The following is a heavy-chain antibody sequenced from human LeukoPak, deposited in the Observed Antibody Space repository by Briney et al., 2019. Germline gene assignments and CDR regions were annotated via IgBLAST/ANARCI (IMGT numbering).Heavy chain of an antibody. CDR3: ARGLGGY. V-gene: IGHV4-34*01. Sequence: SETLSLTCTVSGGSISGYYWSRIRQPPGKGLEWIGEINHSGSTNYNPSLKSRVTISLDTSKNQFPLKLSSVTAADTAVYYCARGLGGYWGQGTLVTVSS. CDR2: INHSGST. J-gene: IGHJ4*02. CDR1: GGSISGYY.